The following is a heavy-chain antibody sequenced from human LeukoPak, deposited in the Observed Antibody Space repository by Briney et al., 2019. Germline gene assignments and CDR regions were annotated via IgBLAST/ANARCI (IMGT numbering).Heavy chain of an antibody. V-gene: IGHV4-31*03. CDR3: AKVVYDTSGVYYYYMDV. D-gene: IGHD3-22*01. J-gene: IGHJ6*03. CDR1: GGSISSGGYY. CDR2: IYYSGST. Sequence: SQTLSLTCTVSGGSISSGGYYWSWIRQHPGKGLEWIGDIYYSGSTHYNPSLTSRVTISVDTFVNQFSLRLSSVTAADTAVYYCAKVVYDTSGVYYYYMDVWGKGTTVTVSS.